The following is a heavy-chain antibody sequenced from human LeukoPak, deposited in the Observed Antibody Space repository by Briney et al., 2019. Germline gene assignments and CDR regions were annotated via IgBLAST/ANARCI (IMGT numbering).Heavy chain of an antibody. Sequence: ASVKVSCKASGYTFTGYYMHWVRQAPGQGLEWMGWINPNSGGTNYAQKFQGRVTMTRDTSISTAYMELSRLRSDDTAVYHCARGPYYDSSGYYANFDYWGQGTLVTVSS. CDR2: INPNSGGT. CDR1: GYTFTGYY. CDR3: ARGPYYDSSGYYANFDY. D-gene: IGHD3-22*01. J-gene: IGHJ4*02. V-gene: IGHV1-2*02.